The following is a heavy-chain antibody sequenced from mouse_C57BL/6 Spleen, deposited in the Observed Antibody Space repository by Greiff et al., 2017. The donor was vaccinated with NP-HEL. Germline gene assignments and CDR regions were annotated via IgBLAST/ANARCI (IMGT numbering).Heavy chain of an antibody. J-gene: IGHJ4*01. CDR3: ARVHYYAMDY. CDR1: GYTFTSYW. CDR2: IYPGSGST. Sequence: QVQLQQPGAELVKPGASVTMSCKASGYTFTSYWITWVKQRPGQGLEWIGVIYPGSGSTNYTEKFKSKATLTVDTSSSTAYMQLSSLTSEDSAVYYCARVHYYAMDYWGQGTSVTVSS. V-gene: IGHV1-55*01.